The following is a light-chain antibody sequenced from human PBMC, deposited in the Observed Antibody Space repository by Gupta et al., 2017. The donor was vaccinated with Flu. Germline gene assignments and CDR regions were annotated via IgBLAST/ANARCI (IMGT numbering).Light chain of an antibody. CDR2: MVS. CDR3: IHGIKNPLT. J-gene: IGKJ4*01. CDR1: NSGNRF. V-gene: IGKV1-9*01. Sequence: VERMSSPCLGGNSGNRFLDWYMQKPGKSPKLLIYMVSTLQSGVPERFSGSGSGTEFTLTISRVEAEDVATYYWIHGIKNPLTFGGGTKVEIK.